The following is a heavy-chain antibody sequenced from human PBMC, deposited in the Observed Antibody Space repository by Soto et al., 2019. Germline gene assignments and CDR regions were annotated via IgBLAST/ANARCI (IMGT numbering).Heavy chain of an antibody. D-gene: IGHD3-3*01. V-gene: IGHV3-23*01. CDR2: VNGGGDIT. CDR3: ARGHFGVTIDV. Sequence: EVQLLESGGGLVQPGGSLRLSCAASEFTFSSYSMIWVRQAPGKGQKWVSGVNGGGDITYYAETVKGRFTISRDNSKHTLYLQMNSLRAQDTAVFYCARGHFGVTIDVWAQGTRVTVSS. J-gene: IGHJ6*02. CDR1: EFTFSSYS.